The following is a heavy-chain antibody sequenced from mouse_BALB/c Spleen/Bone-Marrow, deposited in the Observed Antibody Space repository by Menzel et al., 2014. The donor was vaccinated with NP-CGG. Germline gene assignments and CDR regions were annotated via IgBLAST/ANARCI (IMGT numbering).Heavy chain of an antibody. V-gene: IGHV14-3*02. CDR1: GFNIKDTY. D-gene: IGHD1-1*01. CDR2: IDPANGNT. Sequence: VQLQQPGAELVKPGASVKLSCTASGFNIKDTYMHWVKQRPEQGLEWIGRIDPANGNTKYDPKSQGKATITADTSSNTAYLQLSSLTSEDTAVYYCARDYGSSYYYAMDYWGQGTSVTVSS. CDR3: ARDYGSSYYYAMDY. J-gene: IGHJ4*01.